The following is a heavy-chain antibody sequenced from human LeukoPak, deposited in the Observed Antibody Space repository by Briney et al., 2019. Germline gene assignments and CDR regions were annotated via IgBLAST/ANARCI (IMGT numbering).Heavy chain of an antibody. CDR3: ARTSLGGIRVVGKVDYFDP. J-gene: IGHJ4*01. D-gene: IGHD6-19*01. CDR1: GGSISNSTYC. Sequence: SETLSLTCTVSGGSISNSTYCWGWVRQPPGKGLEWIGTIYYSGSTHYNPSLESRVTISVDTSKNQFSLKLTSVTAADTSMYYRARTSLGGIRVVGKVDYFDPGGQGTLVSVSS. CDR2: IYYSGST. V-gene: IGHV4-39*01.